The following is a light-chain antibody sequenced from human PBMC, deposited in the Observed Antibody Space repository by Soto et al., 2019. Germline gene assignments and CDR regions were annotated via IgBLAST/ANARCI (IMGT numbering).Light chain of an antibody. Sequence: QSAVTQPASVSGSHGRSITISCTGTSSDVGDYNYVSWYQHHPGKAPKLIIYEVRNRPSGVPNRFSGAKSGNTASLTISGLQAEDEADYYCSSYRTGSAFYVFGSGTNFTVL. CDR2: EVR. CDR3: SSYRTGSAFYV. J-gene: IGLJ1*01. CDR1: SSDVGDYNY. V-gene: IGLV2-14*01.